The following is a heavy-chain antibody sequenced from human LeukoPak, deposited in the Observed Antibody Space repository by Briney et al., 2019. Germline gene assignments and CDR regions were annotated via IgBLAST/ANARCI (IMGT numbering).Heavy chain of an antibody. CDR3: ARYCSSTSCYFDY. J-gene: IGHJ4*02. CDR2: INHSGST. V-gene: IGHV4-34*01. Sequence: PETLSLTCAVYGGSFSGYYWSWIRQPPGKGLEWIGEINHSGSTNYNPSLKSRVTISVDTSKNQFSLKLSSVTAADTAVYYCARYCSSTSCYFDYWGQGTLVTVSS. D-gene: IGHD2-2*01. CDR1: GGSFSGYY.